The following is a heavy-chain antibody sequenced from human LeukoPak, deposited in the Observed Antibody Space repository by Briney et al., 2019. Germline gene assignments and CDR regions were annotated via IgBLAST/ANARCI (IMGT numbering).Heavy chain of an antibody. CDR1: GGSFSGYY. D-gene: IGHD2-15*01. CDR2: INHSGST. V-gene: IGHV4-34*01. Sequence: SETLSLTCAVYGGSFSGYYWSWIRQPPGKGLEWIGEINHSGSTNYNPSLKSRVTISVDTSKNQFSLKLSSVTAADTAVYYCARAPKVAAPSGRYYYYYMDVWGKGTTVTVSS. CDR3: ARAPKVAAPSGRYYYYYMDV. J-gene: IGHJ6*03.